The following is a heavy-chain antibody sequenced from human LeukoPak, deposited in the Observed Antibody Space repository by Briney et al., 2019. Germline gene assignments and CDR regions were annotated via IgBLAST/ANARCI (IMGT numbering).Heavy chain of an antibody. CDR3: VRNGGSFDY. D-gene: IGHD3-16*01. CDR1: GFTFTKHW. CDR2: INYDGSET. Sequence: PGGSLRLSCAASGFTFTKHWMSWVRQPPGKGLEWVANINYDGSETRYVDSVKGRLTISRDNAKNSLYLQMDSLRVEDTAVYYCVRNGGSFDYWGQGTLVTASS. J-gene: IGHJ4*02. V-gene: IGHV3-7*01.